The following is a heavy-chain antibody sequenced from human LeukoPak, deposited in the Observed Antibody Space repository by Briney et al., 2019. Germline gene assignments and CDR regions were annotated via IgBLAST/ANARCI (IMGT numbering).Heavy chain of an antibody. CDR3: VRGNDYGGPHY. V-gene: IGHV3-74*01. J-gene: IGHJ4*02. CDR2: IDRDGSRI. D-gene: IGHD4-23*01. CDR1: GFTFSSYW. Sequence: GGSLRLSCAVSGFTFSSYWMYWVRQAPGKGLVWVSRIDRDGSRINYADSVKGRFTISRDNGKNTLFLQMNSLSAEDAAVYYCVRGNDYGGPHYWGQGTLVTVSS.